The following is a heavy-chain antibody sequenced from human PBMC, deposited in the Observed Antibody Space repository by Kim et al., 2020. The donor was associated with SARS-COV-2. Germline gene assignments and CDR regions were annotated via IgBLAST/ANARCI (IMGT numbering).Heavy chain of an antibody. CDR1: GFTVSVNY. J-gene: IGHJ3*02. CDR3: ARPNSSSFRDAFDI. V-gene: IGHV3-53*01. CDR2: IYAGGYT. Sequence: GGSLRLSCAVSGFTVSVNYMSWVRQAPGKGLEWVSVIYAGGYTYYANSVRGRFTISRDNSKNTLYLQMNSLRAEDTAVYYCARPNSSSFRDAFDIWGQGTMVTVSS. D-gene: IGHD6-13*01.